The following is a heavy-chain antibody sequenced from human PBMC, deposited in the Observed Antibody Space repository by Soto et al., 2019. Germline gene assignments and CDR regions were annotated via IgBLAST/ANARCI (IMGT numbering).Heavy chain of an antibody. D-gene: IGHD6-13*01. Sequence: EVQLVESGGGLVQPGGSLRLSCVASGFSFDYYEMNWVRQAPGKGLEWVAYINSGGSTIHYADSVRGRFTVSRDNAKNSLYLQMHSLRVEDTALYYCARDRAAGGYWGQGTLVTVSS. CDR1: GFSFDYYE. V-gene: IGHV3-48*03. CDR3: ARDRAAGGY. CDR2: INSGGSTI. J-gene: IGHJ4*02.